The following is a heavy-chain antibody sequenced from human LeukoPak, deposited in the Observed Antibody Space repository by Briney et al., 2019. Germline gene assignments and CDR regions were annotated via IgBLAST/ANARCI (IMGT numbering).Heavy chain of an antibody. Sequence: GESLKISCAASGFTFSSYSMNWVRQAPGKGLEWVSSISSSSSYIYYADSVKGRFTISRDNAKNSLYLQMNSLRAEDTAVYYCARVMVTDDYWGQGTLVTVSS. V-gene: IGHV3-21*01. J-gene: IGHJ4*02. D-gene: IGHD2-21*02. CDR2: ISSSSSYI. CDR3: ARVMVTDDY. CDR1: GFTFSSYS.